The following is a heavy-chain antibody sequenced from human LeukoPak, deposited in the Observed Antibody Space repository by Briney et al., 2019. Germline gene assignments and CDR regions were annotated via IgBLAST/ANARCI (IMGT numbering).Heavy chain of an antibody. CDR3: ARGGNVVVTEGYFDY. J-gene: IGHJ4*02. CDR2: IYYSGST. Sequence: SETLSLTCTVSGGSISSYYWSWNRQPPGKGLEWIGYIYYSGSTNYNPSLKSRVTISVDTSKNQFSLKLSSVTAADTAVYYCARGGNVVVTEGYFDYWGQGTLVTVSS. D-gene: IGHD2-21*02. CDR1: GGSISSYY. V-gene: IGHV4-59*01.